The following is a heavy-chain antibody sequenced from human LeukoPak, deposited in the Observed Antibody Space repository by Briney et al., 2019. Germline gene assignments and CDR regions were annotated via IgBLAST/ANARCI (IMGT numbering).Heavy chain of an antibody. CDR2: ISAYNGNT. CDR3: ARGPHAAAPGYFDY. CDR1: GYTFTSYG. Sequence: GASVKVSCKASGYTFTSYGISWVRQAPGQGLEWMGWISAYNGNTNYAQKLQGRVTMTTDTSTSAAYMELRSLRSDDTAVYYCARGPHAAAPGYFDYWGQGTLVTVSS. D-gene: IGHD2-2*01. J-gene: IGHJ4*02. V-gene: IGHV1-18*01.